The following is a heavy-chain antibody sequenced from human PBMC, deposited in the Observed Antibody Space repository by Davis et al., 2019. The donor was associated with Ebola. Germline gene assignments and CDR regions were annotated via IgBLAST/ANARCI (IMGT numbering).Heavy chain of an antibody. CDR1: GYTFSDSW. CDR2: MLPRSGDT. J-gene: IGHJ4*02. V-gene: IGHV1-2*06. CDR3: ARDLRSLNH. Sequence: AASVKVSCKASGYTFSDSWIHWVRQAPGQGPEWMGRMLPRSGDTNYAQKFQGRVAMAWDTSISTAYLEVSSLKSDDTAIYYCARDLRSLNHWGQGTLVTVSS. D-gene: IGHD4-17*01.